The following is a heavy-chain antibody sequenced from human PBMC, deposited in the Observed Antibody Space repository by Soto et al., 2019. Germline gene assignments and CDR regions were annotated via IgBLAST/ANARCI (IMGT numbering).Heavy chain of an antibody. CDR3: ARTTEKDGKEGLDS. Sequence: SSETLSLTCSVSGGSFRDHYWTWIRQPPGKGLEWIGYISYSGYTNYKPSLKSRLTMSVDMAKNQFSLRLNSLTAADTAVYYCARTTEKDGKEGLDSWGQGTLVTVS. J-gene: IGHJ4*02. V-gene: IGHV4-59*11. CDR1: GGSFRDHY. D-gene: IGHD4-4*01. CDR2: ISYSGYT.